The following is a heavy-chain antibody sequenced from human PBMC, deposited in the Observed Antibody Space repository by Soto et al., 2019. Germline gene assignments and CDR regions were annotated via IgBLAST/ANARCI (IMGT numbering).Heavy chain of an antibody. D-gene: IGHD3-16*01. Sequence: QVQLVQSGPEVKKTGTSVKVSCKASGGTFSSRAISWVRQAPGQGLAWRGGIIPVFGRVNYAEKFQDRVTITADESTGTVYMELSSLRSEDTALYYCANSRGGTFLGYHGMDIWGQGTTVSVSS. V-gene: IGHV1-69*01. CDR1: GGTFSSRA. CDR2: IIPVFGRV. CDR3: ANSRGGTFLGYHGMDI. J-gene: IGHJ6*02.